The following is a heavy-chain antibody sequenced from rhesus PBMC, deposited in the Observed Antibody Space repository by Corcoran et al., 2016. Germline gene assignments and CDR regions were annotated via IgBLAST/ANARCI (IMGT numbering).Heavy chain of an antibody. D-gene: IGHD2-21*01. Sequence: QVTLKESGPALVKPTQTLTLTCTFAGFSLRTSGMGVGWLRQPPGKTLEWLAHIYWDDDKRNRTSLKSRLTISKDTSKNQVVLTMTNVDPVDTATYYCARSPSSILYFDSWGQGVLVTVSS. CDR3: ARSPSSILYFDS. V-gene: IGHV2-1*01. CDR1: GFSLRTSGMG. CDR2: IYWDDDK. J-gene: IGHJ4*01.